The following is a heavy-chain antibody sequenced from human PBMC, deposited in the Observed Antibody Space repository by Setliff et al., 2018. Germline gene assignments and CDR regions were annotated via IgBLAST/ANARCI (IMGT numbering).Heavy chain of an antibody. CDR2: ISPDSYYI. J-gene: IGHJ3*02. CDR1: GFTFSSYS. V-gene: IGHV3-21*03. D-gene: IGHD6-25*01. Sequence: GSLRLSCAASGFTFSSYSMHWVRQTPGKGLEWVSSISPDSYYIYYADSIKGRFTISRDNAKSSLYLQMNSLRAEGTAVFYCARSPANGGHDAFDIWGQGTMVTVSS. CDR3: ARSPANGGHDAFDI.